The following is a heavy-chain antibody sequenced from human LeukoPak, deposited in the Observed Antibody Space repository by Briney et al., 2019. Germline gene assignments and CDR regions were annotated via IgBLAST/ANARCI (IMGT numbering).Heavy chain of an antibody. CDR1: GASFNSHY. D-gene: IGHD6-13*01. CDR3: ASRPAGSTWYGVFDY. Sequence: SESLSLTCTVSGASFNSHYWSWIRQPPGKTLEWIGYIFGSGNTDYNPSLKRRVTISLDTSRNQFSLKMNSVTAADTALYYCASRPAGSTWYGVFDYWSQGTLVTVSS. CDR2: IFGSGNT. V-gene: IGHV4-59*11. J-gene: IGHJ4*02.